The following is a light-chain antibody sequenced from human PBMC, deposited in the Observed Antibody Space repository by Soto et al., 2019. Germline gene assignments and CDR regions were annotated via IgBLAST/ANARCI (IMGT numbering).Light chain of an antibody. Sequence: DIQMAQSPPSLSASVGERVTITCQASHDIGNSLNWYQHKPGKAPKLVIYDAYNLETGVPSTFSGSGFGTDFTITISSLRPEDIATYYCQKSDHLPLFGPGTKVDIK. CDR3: QKSDHLPL. V-gene: IGKV1-33*01. CDR1: HDIGNS. CDR2: DAY. J-gene: IGKJ3*01.